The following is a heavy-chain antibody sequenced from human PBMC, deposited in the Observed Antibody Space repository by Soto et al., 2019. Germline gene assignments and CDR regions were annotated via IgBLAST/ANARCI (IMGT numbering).Heavy chain of an antibody. J-gene: IGHJ5*02. CDR3: ARDNYGSTWQGGKWFDP. CDR1: GVSIRDYY. CDR2: IYHSGST. Sequence: SETLSLTCTVSGVSIRDYYWSWIRQAPGKGLEWIAYIYHSGSTSYNPSLKSRVTISVDTSKNQMSLNLTSVTAADTAVYYCARDNYGSTWQGGKWFDPWGQGTMGTASS. D-gene: IGHD3-16*01. V-gene: IGHV4-59*01.